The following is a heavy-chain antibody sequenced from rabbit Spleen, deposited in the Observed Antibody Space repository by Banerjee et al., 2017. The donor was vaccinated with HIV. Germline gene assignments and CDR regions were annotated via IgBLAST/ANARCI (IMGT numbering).Heavy chain of an antibody. J-gene: IGHJ4*01. D-gene: IGHD6-1*01. CDR3: AREKSGNQGYDL. Sequence: QSLEESGGDLVKPGASLTLTCMSSGVSFSGSSYMCWVRQAPGKGLEWIACINAVTGKAVYASWAKGRFTISKTSSTTVTLQMTSLTVADTATYFCAREKSGNQGYDLWGPGTLVTVS. CDR1: GVSFSGSSY. V-gene: IGHV1S40*01. CDR2: INAVTGKA.